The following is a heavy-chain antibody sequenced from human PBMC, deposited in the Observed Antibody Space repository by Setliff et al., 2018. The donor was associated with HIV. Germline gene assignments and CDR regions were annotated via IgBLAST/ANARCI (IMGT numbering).Heavy chain of an antibody. CDR2: IFASGST. CDR1: GGSFSSYH. V-gene: IGHV4-4*07. D-gene: IGHD1-7*01. Sequence: SETLSLTCTVSGGSFSSYHWSWIRHPAGKGLEWIGHIFASGSTKYNPSLESRVTMSVDTSRTQFSLKLRSVTAADTAIYSCARMDITGTWRWFDPWGLGTLGTVSS. J-gene: IGHJ5*02. CDR3: ARMDITGTWRWFDP.